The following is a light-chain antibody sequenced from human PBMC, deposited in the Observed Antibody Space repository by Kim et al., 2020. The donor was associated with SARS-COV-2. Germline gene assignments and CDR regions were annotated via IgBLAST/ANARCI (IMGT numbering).Light chain of an antibody. V-gene: IGLV2-11*01. J-gene: IGLJ3*02. Sequence: QSALTQPRSVSGSPGQSVTISCTGTSSDVGGYNYVSWYQQHPGKAPKAMIYDVNKRPSGVPDRFSGSKSGNTASLTISGLQAEDEVDYYCSSYAGTYSWVFGGGTKLTVL. CDR3: SSYAGTYSWV. CDR2: DVN. CDR1: SSDVGGYNY.